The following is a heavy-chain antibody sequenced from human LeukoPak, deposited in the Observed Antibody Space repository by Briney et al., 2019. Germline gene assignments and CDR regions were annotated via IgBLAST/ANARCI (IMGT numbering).Heavy chain of an antibody. CDR1: GYSFTSYW. D-gene: IGHD2-15*01. CDR2: IYPGDSDT. J-gene: IGHJ4*02. V-gene: IGHV5-51*01. CDR3: ARPGQYCSGDTCYPLGFDY. Sequence: GESLKISFKGSGYSFTSYWIGWVRQMPGKGLELMGIIYPGDSDTRYSPSFQGQVTISADKSISTAYLQWSSLKASDTAMYYCARPGQYCSGDTCYPLGFDYWGQGTLVTVSS.